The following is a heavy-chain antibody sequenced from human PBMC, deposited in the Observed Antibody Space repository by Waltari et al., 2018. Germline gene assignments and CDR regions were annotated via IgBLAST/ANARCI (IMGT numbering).Heavy chain of an antibody. CDR1: GGSFSGYY. J-gene: IGHJ4*02. D-gene: IGHD6-13*01. V-gene: IGHV4-34*01. Sequence: QVQLQQWGAGLLKPSETLSLTCAVYGGSFSGYYWSWIRQPPGKGLEWIGEINHSGSTNHNPALKSRVTISVDTSKNQFSLKLSSVTAADTAVYYCARGGPRIAAAGTTLFDYWGQGTLVTVSS. CDR2: INHSGST. CDR3: ARGGPRIAAAGTTLFDY.